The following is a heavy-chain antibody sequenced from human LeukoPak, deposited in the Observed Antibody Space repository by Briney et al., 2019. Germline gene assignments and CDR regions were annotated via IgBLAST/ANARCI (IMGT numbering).Heavy chain of an antibody. V-gene: IGHV4-59*08. CDR3: ARLSIASRVRIFDY. D-gene: IGHD6-6*01. CDR1: GGTISIYY. Sequence: SATLSLTCTVSGGTISIYYWSWIRQPPGKGLECIGHIYYSGSTNYKPPLKSRVTISLDTSKNQFSLKLNSVTAADTAVYYCARLSIASRVRIFDYWGQGTLVTVSS. CDR2: IYYSGST. J-gene: IGHJ4*02.